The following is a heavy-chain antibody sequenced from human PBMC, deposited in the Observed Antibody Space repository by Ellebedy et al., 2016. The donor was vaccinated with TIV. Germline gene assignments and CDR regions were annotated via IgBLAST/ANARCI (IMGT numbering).Heavy chain of an antibody. CDR2: IGSRTNII. V-gene: IGHV3-48*01. Sequence: PGGSLRPSCAASGFTFRTYNTYSMNWVRQAPGKGLEWVSYIGSRTNIIYYADSVKGRFTISRDNAKNSLYLQMNSLRGEDTAVYYCARGGGELLRYAFDIWGHGTMVTVSS. D-gene: IGHD1-26*01. CDR1: GFTFRTYNTYS. CDR3: ARGGGELLRYAFDI. J-gene: IGHJ3*02.